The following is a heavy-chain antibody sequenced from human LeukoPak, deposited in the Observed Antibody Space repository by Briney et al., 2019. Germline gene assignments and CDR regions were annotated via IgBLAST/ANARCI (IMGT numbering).Heavy chain of an antibody. CDR3: ARGRVVVAAPPFDY. J-gene: IGHJ4*02. V-gene: IGHV3-30-3*01. CDR2: ISYDGSNK. D-gene: IGHD2-15*01. CDR1: GFTFSSYA. Sequence: PGRSLRLSCAASGFTFSSYAMHWVRQAPGKGLEWVAVISYDGSNKYYADSVKGRFTISRDNSKNTLYLQMNSLRAEDTAVYYCARGRVVVAAPPFDYWGQGTLVTVSS.